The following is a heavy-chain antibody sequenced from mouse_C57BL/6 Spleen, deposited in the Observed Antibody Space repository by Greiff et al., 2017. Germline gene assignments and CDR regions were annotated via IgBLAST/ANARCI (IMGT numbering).Heavy chain of an antibody. D-gene: IGHD2-1*01. J-gene: IGHJ4*01. CDR2: IYPGDGDT. CDR3: ARYYCNPYAMDY. Sequence: QVQLQQSGAELVKPGASVKISCKASGYAFSSYWMNWVKQRPGKGLEWIGQIYPGDGDTNYNGKFKGKATLTADKSSSTAYMQLSSLTSEDSAVYFCARYYCNPYAMDYWGQGTSVTVSS. V-gene: IGHV1-80*01. CDR1: GYAFSSYW.